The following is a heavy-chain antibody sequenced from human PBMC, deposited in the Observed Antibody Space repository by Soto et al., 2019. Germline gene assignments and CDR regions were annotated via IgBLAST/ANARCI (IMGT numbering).Heavy chain of an antibody. Sequence: QVQLVQSGAEVKKPGSSVKVSCKASGDTFSGYAINWVRQAPGQGLEWMGGVIPIFGTKNNAQKFQGRVSITQDESTSTAYRELSSLGSEDTAVYYGARGLYSSSWYFDYWGQGTLVTVSS. V-gene: IGHV1-69*05. CDR1: GDTFSGYA. CDR3: ARGLYSSSWYFDY. CDR2: VIPIFGTK. J-gene: IGHJ4*02. D-gene: IGHD6-13*01.